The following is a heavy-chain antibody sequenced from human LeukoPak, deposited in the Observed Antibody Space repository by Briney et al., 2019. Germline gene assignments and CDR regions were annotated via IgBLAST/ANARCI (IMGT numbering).Heavy chain of an antibody. J-gene: IGHJ4*02. V-gene: IGHV3-23*01. CDR2: ISGSASNT. CDR1: GFTFSSYA. CDR3: ANVEWPLDY. D-gene: IGHD1-26*01. Sequence: PGGSLRLSCAASGFTFSSYAMSWVRQAPGKGLEWVSAISGSASNTYYADSVKGRFTISRDNYRNTLYLQMNSLRAEDTAVYYCANVEWPLDYWGQGTLVTVSS.